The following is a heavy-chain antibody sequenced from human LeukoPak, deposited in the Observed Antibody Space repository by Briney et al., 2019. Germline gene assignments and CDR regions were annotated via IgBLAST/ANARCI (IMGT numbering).Heavy chain of an antibody. Sequence: QPGGSLRLSCAASGFTVSSNYMSWVRQAPGKGPEWVSVIYSGGSTYYADSVKGRFTISRDNSKNTLYLQMNSLRAEDTAVYHCARDTVTTFRFRDYQHYGMDVWGQGTTVTVSS. V-gene: IGHV3-53*01. D-gene: IGHD4-17*01. CDR2: IYSGGST. CDR1: GFTVSSNY. CDR3: ARDTVTTFRFRDYQHYGMDV. J-gene: IGHJ6*02.